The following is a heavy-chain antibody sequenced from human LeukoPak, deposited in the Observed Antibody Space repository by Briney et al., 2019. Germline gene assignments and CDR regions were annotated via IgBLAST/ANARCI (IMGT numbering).Heavy chain of an antibody. J-gene: IGHJ4*02. V-gene: IGHV3-7*01. D-gene: IGHD3-9*01. CDR1: GFTFSSYW. Sequence: GGSLRLSCAASGFTFSSYWMSWVRQAPGKGLEWVANIKQDGSEKYYVDSVKGRFTISRDNAKNSLYLQMNSLRAEDTAVYYCACGGGVSTGYYLLVYWGQGTLVTVSS. CDR2: IKQDGSEK. CDR3: ACGGGVSTGYYLLVY.